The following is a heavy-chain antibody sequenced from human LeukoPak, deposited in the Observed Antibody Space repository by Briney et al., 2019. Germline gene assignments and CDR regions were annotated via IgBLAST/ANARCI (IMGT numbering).Heavy chain of an antibody. CDR1: GFTFSSYW. Sequence: GGSLRLSCAASGFTFSSYWMSWVRQAPGKGLEWVANIKKDGSEKYYVDSVKGRFAISRDNAKTSLYLQMNSLRAEDTAVYYCARDLSGVAGYTYGRGIDYWGQGTLVTVSS. CDR2: IKKDGSEK. V-gene: IGHV3-7*01. J-gene: IGHJ4*02. CDR3: ARDLSGVAGYTYGRGIDY. D-gene: IGHD5-18*01.